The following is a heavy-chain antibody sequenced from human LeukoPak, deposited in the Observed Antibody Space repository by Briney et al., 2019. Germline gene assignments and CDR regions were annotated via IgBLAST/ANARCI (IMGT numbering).Heavy chain of an antibody. D-gene: IGHD2-8*01. Sequence: PGGSLRLSCAASGFTFSSYAMSWIRQAPGKGLEWVSAISGSGGSTYYADSVKGRFTISRDNSKNTLYLQMNSLRAEDTAVYYCAKGGVEWCMLYGEFCYFDYWGQGTLVTVSS. J-gene: IGHJ4*02. CDR2: ISGSGGST. CDR1: GFTFSSYA. V-gene: IGHV3-23*01. CDR3: AKGGVEWCMLYGEFCYFDY.